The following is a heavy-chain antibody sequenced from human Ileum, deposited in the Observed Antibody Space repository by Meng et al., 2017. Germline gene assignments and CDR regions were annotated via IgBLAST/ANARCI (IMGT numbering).Heavy chain of an antibody. CDR2: IYTSGST. J-gene: IGHJ6*02. Sequence: GSLRLSCTVSGGSISSYYWSWIRQPAGKGLEWIGRIYTSGSTNYNPSLKSRVTMSVDTSKNQFSLKLSSVTAADTAVYYCARDILPLYYDILTGYHSTHYGMDVWGQGTTVTV. D-gene: IGHD3-9*01. CDR3: ARDILPLYYDILTGYHSTHYGMDV. V-gene: IGHV4-4*07. CDR1: GGSISSYY.